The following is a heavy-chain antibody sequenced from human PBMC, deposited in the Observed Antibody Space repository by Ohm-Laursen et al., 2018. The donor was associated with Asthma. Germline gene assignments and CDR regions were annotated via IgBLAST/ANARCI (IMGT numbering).Heavy chain of an antibody. D-gene: IGHD2-8*02. J-gene: IGHJ4*03. CDR1: GYTFSGYY. V-gene: IGHV1-2*06. CDR3: ARDRQTGGASYFDY. Sequence: VKVSCKASGYTFSGYYIHWVRQAPEQGLEWMGRINPNSGGTNFAQKFQDRVTLTRDTSISTAYMELSRLRSDDTAVYYCARDRQTGGASYFDYWGQGTTATVSS. CDR2: INPNSGGT.